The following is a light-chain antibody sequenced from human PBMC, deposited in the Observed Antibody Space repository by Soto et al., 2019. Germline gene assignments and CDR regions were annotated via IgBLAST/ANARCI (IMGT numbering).Light chain of an antibody. CDR2: GAA. Sequence: DIQMTQSPSSVSASVGDRVTITCRASQGVSSWLAWYQQKPGRAPKLLIYGAATLQSGVPSRFSGSGSGTDFSRTITTLQPEDSATYYCQQADTFPLTFGGGTKVEIE. CDR1: QGVSSW. J-gene: IGKJ4*01. V-gene: IGKV1-12*01. CDR3: QQADTFPLT.